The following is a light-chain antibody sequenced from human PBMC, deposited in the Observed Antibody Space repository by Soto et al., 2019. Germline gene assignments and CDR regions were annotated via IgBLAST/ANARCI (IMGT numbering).Light chain of an antibody. V-gene: IGKV3-15*01. CDR3: QQYNNWLALT. CDR2: GAS. CDR1: QSVRSN. Sequence: EIVLTQSPATLSVSPGERATLSCLASQSVRSNLAWYQQKPGQSPRLLIYGASTRATGIPARFSGSGSGTQFTLTISSLQSEDFAVYYCQQYNNWLALTFGGGTKVDIK. J-gene: IGKJ4*01.